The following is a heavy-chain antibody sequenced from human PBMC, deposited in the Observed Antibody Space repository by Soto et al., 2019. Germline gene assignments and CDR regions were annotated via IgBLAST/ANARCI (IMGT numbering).Heavy chain of an antibody. D-gene: IGHD2-15*01. Sequence: SETLSLTCAVYGGSFSGYYWSWIRQPPGKGLEWIGEINHSGSTNYNPSLKSRVTISVDTSKNQFSLKLSSVTAADTAVYYCARVFLPRGGSGDFDYWGQGTLVTVSS. CDR3: ARVFLPRGGSGDFDY. J-gene: IGHJ4*02. V-gene: IGHV4-34*01. CDR1: GGSFSGYY. CDR2: INHSGST.